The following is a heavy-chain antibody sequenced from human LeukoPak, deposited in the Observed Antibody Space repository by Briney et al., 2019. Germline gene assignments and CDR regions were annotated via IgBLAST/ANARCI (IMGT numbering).Heavy chain of an antibody. V-gene: IGHV4-4*07. CDR1: GGSISSYY. CDR3: ARREAAAGKGWFDP. Sequence: SETLSLTCTVSGGSISSYYWSWIRQPAGKGLEWIGRIYTSGSTNYNPSLKSRVTMSVDTSKNQFSLKLRSVTAADTAVYYCARREAAAGKGWFDPWGQGTLVTVSS. D-gene: IGHD6-13*01. J-gene: IGHJ5*02. CDR2: IYTSGST.